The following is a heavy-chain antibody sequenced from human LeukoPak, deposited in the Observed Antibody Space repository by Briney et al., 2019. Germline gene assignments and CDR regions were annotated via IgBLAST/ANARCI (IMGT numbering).Heavy chain of an antibody. V-gene: IGHV4-34*01. J-gene: IGHJ3*02. CDR3: TDGSYPDAFDI. CDR2: INHSGST. D-gene: IGHD1-26*01. Sequence: SSATLSLTCAVYGGSFSGYYWSWIRQPPGKGLEWIGEINHSGSTNYNPSLKSRVTISVDTSKNQFSLKLSSVTAADTAVYYCTDGSYPDAFDIWGQGTMVTISS. CDR1: GGSFSGYY.